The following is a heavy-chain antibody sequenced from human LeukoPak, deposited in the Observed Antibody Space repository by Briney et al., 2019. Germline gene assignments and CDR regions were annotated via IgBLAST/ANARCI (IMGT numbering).Heavy chain of an antibody. D-gene: IGHD2-2*01. J-gene: IGHJ4*02. Sequence: GGSLRLSCAASGFTFSSYWMSWVRQAAGKGLEWVASIKQDGSEKYYVYVVEGRFTISRDNARNSLYLLMNSLRAEDTAVYYCARGGSNFDYWGQGTLVTVSS. V-gene: IGHV3-7*04. CDR3: ARGGSNFDY. CDR1: GFTFSSYW. CDR2: IKQDGSEK.